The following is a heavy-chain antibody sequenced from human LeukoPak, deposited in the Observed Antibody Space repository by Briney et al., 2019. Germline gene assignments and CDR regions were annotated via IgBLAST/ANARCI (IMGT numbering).Heavy chain of an antibody. CDR2: IWNDGSIR. CDR3: ARASGSYDY. Sequence: GGSLRLSCAASGFTFSTYGLHWVRQAPGKGLEWVAVIWNDGSIRYYADSVKGRFTISRDNSKNTLYLQKNNLRAEDTAVYYCARASGSYDYWGQGTLVTVSS. D-gene: IGHD1-26*01. J-gene: IGHJ4*02. CDR1: GFTFSTYG. V-gene: IGHV3-33*01.